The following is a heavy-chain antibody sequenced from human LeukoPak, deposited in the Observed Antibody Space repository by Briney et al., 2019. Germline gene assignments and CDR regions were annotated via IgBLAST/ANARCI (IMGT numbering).Heavy chain of an antibody. V-gene: IGHV3-30*02. CDR1: GFDFSNYG. CDR2: IRYDGSNK. CDR3: AKVQRPDYVWGSYRSYYFDY. J-gene: IGHJ4*02. Sequence: GGSLRLSCTTSGFDFSNYGMHWVRQAPGKGLEWVAFIRYDGSNKYYADSVKGRFTISRDNSKNTLYLQMNSLRAEDTAVYYCAKVQRPDYVWGSYRSYYFDYWGQGTLVTVSS. D-gene: IGHD3-16*02.